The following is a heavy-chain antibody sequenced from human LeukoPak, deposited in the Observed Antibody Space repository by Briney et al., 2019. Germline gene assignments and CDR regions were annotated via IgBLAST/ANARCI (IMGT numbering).Heavy chain of an antibody. J-gene: IGHJ6*03. Sequence: SETLSLTCTVSGDSIRNSYWSWIRQPPGKGLEWIGYIPTSGDINYNPSLKSRVTISLQTSKNQVSLKVNSVTAADTAVYFCARGRVSSSTWYSTYYYFFYMDFWGKGTTVTVSS. V-gene: IGHV4-59*01. CDR3: ARGRVSSSTWYSTYYYFFYMDF. CDR2: IPTSGDI. D-gene: IGHD4-11*01. CDR1: GDSIRNSY.